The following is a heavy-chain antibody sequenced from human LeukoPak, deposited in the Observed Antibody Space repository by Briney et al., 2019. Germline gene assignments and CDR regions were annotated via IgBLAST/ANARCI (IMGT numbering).Heavy chain of an antibody. CDR1: GYTFTNNY. Sequence: GASVKVSCKASGYTFTNNYLHWVRQAPEQGLEWMGMIYPRDGSTSYAQNFQGRVTVTRDTSTTTVHMELRGLRSEDTAVYYCARDQEGFDYWGQGTVVTVSS. J-gene: IGHJ4*02. CDR2: IYPRDGST. V-gene: IGHV1-46*01. CDR3: ARDQEGFDY.